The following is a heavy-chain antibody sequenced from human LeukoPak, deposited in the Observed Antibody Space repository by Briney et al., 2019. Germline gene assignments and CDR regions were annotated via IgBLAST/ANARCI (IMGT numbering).Heavy chain of an antibody. CDR1: GFTFSSYA. Sequence: PGGSLRLSCAASGFTFSSYAMHWVRQAPGKGLEWVAVISYDGSNKYYADSVKGRFTISRDNSKNTLYLQMNSLRAEDTAVYYCARGSLRWLQFGVAGFDYWGQGTLVTVSS. J-gene: IGHJ4*02. CDR3: ARGSLRWLQFGVAGFDY. V-gene: IGHV3-30-3*01. D-gene: IGHD5-12*01. CDR2: ISYDGSNK.